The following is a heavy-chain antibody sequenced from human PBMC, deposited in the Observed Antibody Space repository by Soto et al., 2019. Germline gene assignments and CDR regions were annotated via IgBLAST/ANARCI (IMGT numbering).Heavy chain of an antibody. V-gene: IGHV6-1*01. CDR1: GDSVSSNSAA. Sequence: PSQTLSLTCAISGDSVSSNSAAWNWIRQSPSRGLEWLGRTYYRSKWYNDYAVSVKSRITINPDTSKNQFSLQLNSVTPEDTAVYYCARGGKIAAAGSYYYYGMDVWGQGTTVTVS. CDR3: ARGGKIAAAGSYYYYGMDV. CDR2: TYYRSKWYN. J-gene: IGHJ6*02. D-gene: IGHD6-13*01.